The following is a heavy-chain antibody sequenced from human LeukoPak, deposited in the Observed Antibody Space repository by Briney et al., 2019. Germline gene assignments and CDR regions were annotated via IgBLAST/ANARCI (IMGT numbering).Heavy chain of an antibody. D-gene: IGHD2-2*01. CDR1: GFPFSTYA. V-gene: IGHV3-23*01. CDR3: AKDFSSAVVPAAMPDAFDI. CDR2: ISGSGGRT. J-gene: IGHJ3*02. Sequence: GGSLRLSCAASGFPFSTYAMSWVRQAPGKGLEWVSAISGSGGRTFYADSVKGRFTISRDNSKNTLYLQMNSLRADDTAVYYCAKDFSSAVVPAAMPDAFDIWGQGTMVTVSS.